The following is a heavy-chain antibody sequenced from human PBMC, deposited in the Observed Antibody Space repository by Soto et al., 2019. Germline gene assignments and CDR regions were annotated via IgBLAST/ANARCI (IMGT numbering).Heavy chain of an antibody. CDR3: AILFGGWGSRDAFAI. CDR2: ISAYNGNT. J-gene: IGHJ3*02. V-gene: IGHV1-18*01. Sequence: ASVKVSCKASGYTFTSYGISWVRQAPGQGLEWMGWISAYNGNTNYAQKLQGRVTMTTDTSTSTAYMELRSLRSDDTAVYYCAILFGGWGSRDAFAIWGQGTLVTVSS. D-gene: IGHD3-3*01. CDR1: GYTFTSYG.